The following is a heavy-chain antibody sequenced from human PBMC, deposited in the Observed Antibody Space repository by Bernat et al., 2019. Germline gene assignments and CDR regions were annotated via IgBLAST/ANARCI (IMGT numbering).Heavy chain of an antibody. CDR2: IKSKTDGGTT. CDR3: TTDFWSGYYGAYDAFDI. CDR1: GFTFSNAW. V-gene: IGHV3-15*01. Sequence: EVQLVESGGGLVKPGGSLRLSCAASGFTFSNAWMSWVRQAPGKGLEWVGRIKSKTDGGTTDYAAPVKGRFTISRDDSKNTLYLKMTSLKTEDTAVYYCTTDFWSGYYGAYDAFDIWGQGTMVTVSS. J-gene: IGHJ3*02. D-gene: IGHD3-3*01.